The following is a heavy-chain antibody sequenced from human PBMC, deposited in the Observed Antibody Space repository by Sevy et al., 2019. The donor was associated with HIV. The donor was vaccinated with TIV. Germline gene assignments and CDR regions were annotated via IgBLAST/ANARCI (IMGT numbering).Heavy chain of an antibody. Sequence: GGSLRLSCAASGFTFSRDWMTWVRQAPGKGLEWVAKIKADGSETYSVESVKGRFSISRDNAKNALYLQMNSLRAEDTAVYYCARGANNLYNWGQGTLVTVSS. V-gene: IGHV3-7*01. CDR1: GFTFSRDW. CDR3: ARGANNLYN. CDR2: IKADGSET. D-gene: IGHD3-10*01. J-gene: IGHJ4*02.